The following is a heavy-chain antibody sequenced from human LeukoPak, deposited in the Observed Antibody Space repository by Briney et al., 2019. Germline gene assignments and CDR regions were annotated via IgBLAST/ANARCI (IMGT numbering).Heavy chain of an antibody. V-gene: IGHV3-11*04. CDR2: TSRGGSPI. J-gene: IGHJ4*01. CDR3: VTTAGPTTDH. Sequence: GGSLTLSCTASGITFSDYYMNWIRQAQGKGLEWLSFTSRGGSPIYYADSVKGRFTISRDNAKNSLYLQMNSLRVEDTAMYYCVTTAGPTTDHWGQGALVTVSS. D-gene: IGHD1-1*01. CDR1: GITFSDYY.